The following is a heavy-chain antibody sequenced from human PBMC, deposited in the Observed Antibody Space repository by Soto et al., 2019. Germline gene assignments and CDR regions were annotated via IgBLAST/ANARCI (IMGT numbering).Heavy chain of an antibody. CDR3: ARDYYDSSDYTTNWFDP. CDR1: GGSMSSGGYF. D-gene: IGHD3-22*01. CDR2: IYHSGST. J-gene: IGHJ5*02. V-gene: IGHV4-30-2*01. Sequence: PSETLSLTCAVSGGSMSSGGYFWSWIRQPPGKGLEWIGYIYHSGSTYYNPSLKSRVTISVDRSKNQFSLKLSSVTAADTAVYYCARDYYDSSDYTTNWFDPWGQGTLVTVSS.